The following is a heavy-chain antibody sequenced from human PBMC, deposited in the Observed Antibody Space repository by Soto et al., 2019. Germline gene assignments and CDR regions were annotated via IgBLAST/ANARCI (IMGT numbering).Heavy chain of an antibody. CDR3: ARDYRRCSGGSCYPYGMDV. CDR1: GYTFTSYG. V-gene: IGHV1-18*01. D-gene: IGHD2-15*01. CDR2: ISAYNGNT. J-gene: IGHJ6*02. Sequence: QVQLVQSGAEVKKPGASVKVSCKASGYTFTSYGISWVRQAPGQGLEWMGWISAYNGNTNYAQKLQGRVTMNTDTSTSTAYMELRSLRSDDTAVYYCARDYRRCSGGSCYPYGMDVWGQGTTVTVSS.